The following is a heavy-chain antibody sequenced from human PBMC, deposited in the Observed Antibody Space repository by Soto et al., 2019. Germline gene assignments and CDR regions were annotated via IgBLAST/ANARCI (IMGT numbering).Heavy chain of an antibody. V-gene: IGHV3-30*18. Sequence: QVQLVESGGGVVQPGRSLRLSCAASGFTFSSYGMHWVRQAPGNGLEWVAVISYDGSNKYYPDSVTGRFTISTDNSKNTLYLQMNSLRAEDTAVYYCAKERDIVVVVAPLDYWGQGTLVTVSS. CDR1: GFTFSSYG. D-gene: IGHD2-15*01. CDR3: AKERDIVVVVAPLDY. CDR2: ISYDGSNK. J-gene: IGHJ4*02.